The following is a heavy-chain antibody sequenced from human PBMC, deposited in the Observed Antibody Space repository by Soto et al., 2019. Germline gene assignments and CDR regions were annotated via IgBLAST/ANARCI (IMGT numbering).Heavy chain of an antibody. Sequence: GGSLRLSCAASGFTFSAYAIMWVRQAPGQGLEWVSTISGSGGGTFYSGSVKGRFTISRDNAKNTVSLQMNSLRAEDTAVYYCARVKYYYDSSGYPTSHYGMDVWGQGTTVTVSS. V-gene: IGHV3-23*01. CDR3: ARVKYYYDSSGYPTSHYGMDV. D-gene: IGHD3-22*01. CDR2: ISGSGGGT. J-gene: IGHJ6*02. CDR1: GFTFSAYA.